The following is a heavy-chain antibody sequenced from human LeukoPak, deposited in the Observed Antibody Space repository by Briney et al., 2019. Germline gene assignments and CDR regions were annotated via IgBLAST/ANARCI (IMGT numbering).Heavy chain of an antibody. D-gene: IGHD1-20*01. V-gene: IGHV3-11*06. J-gene: IGHJ4*02. CDR3: ARDGGNWNAGGDY. Sequence: GGSLRLSCATSGFTFSDYYMSWIRQAPGKGLEWVSYISSSSSYTNYADSVKGRFTISRDNAKNSLYLQMNSLRAEDTAVYYCARDGGNWNAGGDYWGQGTLVTVSS. CDR2: ISSSSSYT. CDR1: GFTFSDYY.